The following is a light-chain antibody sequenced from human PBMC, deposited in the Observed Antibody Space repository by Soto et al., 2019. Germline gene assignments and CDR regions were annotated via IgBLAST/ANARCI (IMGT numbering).Light chain of an antibody. CDR1: SSDVGGYNY. CDR2: DVS. V-gene: IGLV2-14*01. J-gene: IGLJ2*01. Sequence: QSALTQPASVSGSPGQSITISCTGTSSDVGGYNYVFWYQQHPGKAPKLMIYDVSNRPSGVSNRFSGSKSGNTASLTISGLQAEDEADYYCSSYRSSSTPVIFGGGTKLTVL. CDR3: SSYRSSSTPVI.